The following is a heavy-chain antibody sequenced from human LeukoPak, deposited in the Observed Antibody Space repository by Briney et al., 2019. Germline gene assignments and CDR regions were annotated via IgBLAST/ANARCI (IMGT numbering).Heavy chain of an antibody. Sequence: PGGSLRLFCAVSGFTVTDNYMSWARQAPGKGLQWVSVIYPGGRTYYTDSVKGRFTISRDISKNTLLLQMNSLTPDDTAVHYCARTNPVYGDYDYWGQGTLVTVSS. CDR1: GFTVTDNY. CDR2: IYPGGRT. D-gene: IGHD4-17*01. J-gene: IGHJ4*02. CDR3: ARTNPVYGDYDY. V-gene: IGHV3-53*01.